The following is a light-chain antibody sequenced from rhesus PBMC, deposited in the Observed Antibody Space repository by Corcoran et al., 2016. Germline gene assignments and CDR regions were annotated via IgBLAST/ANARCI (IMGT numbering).Light chain of an antibody. CDR1: QSVSSY. Sequence: EIVMTQSPATLALSPGERATLSCRASQSVSSYLAWYQQKPGQVPRLLIYGASSRATGIPDRFSGSGSGTEFTLTISSLEPEDVGVYCCLQSSNWPRTFGQGTKVEIK. CDR2: GAS. J-gene: IGKJ1*01. CDR3: LQSSNWPRT. V-gene: IGKV3-24*04.